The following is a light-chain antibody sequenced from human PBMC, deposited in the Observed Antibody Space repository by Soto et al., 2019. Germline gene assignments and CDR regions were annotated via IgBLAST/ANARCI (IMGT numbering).Light chain of an antibody. CDR1: QSVSRW. Sequence: DVQMTQSPSTLSASVGDRVTVTCRASQSVSRWVAWYQQKVGKAPKLLICDASSLESGVPSRFSGSGSGTEFPLSISILHPDDAATYYGQQSHNFSPPTFGEGTQLEI. V-gene: IGKV1-5*01. CDR2: DAS. CDR3: QQSHNFSPPT. J-gene: IGKJ4*02.